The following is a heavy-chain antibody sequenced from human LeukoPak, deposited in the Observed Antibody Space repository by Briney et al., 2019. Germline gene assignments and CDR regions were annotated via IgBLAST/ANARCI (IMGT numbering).Heavy chain of an antibody. CDR1: GFTFSSYT. V-gene: IGHV3-48*02. D-gene: IGHD3-10*01. CDR3: ARGESLGC. CDR2: ISGCSSII. Sequence: GGSLRLSCAASGFTFSSYTMNWVRQAPGKGLEWVSYISGCSSIIYYADSVKGRFTISRDNAKNSLYLQMNSLRDEDTAVYYCARGESLGCWGQGTLVTVSS. J-gene: IGHJ4*02.